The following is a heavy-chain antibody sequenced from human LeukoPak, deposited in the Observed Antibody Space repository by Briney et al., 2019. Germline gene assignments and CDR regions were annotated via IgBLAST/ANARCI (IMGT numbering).Heavy chain of an antibody. CDR2: INHSGNT. D-gene: IGHD3-10*01. CDR1: GGSFSGYY. J-gene: IGHJ6*03. CDR3: ARGRWDYYGSGNYYNYYYFYMDV. Sequence: PSETLSLTCAVYGGSFSGYYWSWIRQPPGKGLEWIGEINHSGNTNYNPSLKSRVTISVDTSKNQSSLKLSSVTAADTAVYYCARGRWDYYGSGNYYNYYYFYMDVWGKGTTVTVSS. V-gene: IGHV4-34*01.